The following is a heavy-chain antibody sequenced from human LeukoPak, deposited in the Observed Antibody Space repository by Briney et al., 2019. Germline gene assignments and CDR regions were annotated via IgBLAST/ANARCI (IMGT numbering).Heavy chain of an antibody. CDR3: AISLAVPY. CDR2: IIPILGIA. V-gene: IGHV1-69*04. D-gene: IGHD6-19*01. J-gene: IGHJ4*02. Sequence: SVKVSCKASGGTFSSYAINWVRQAPGQGLEWMGRIIPILGIANYAQKFQGRVTITADKSTSTAYMELSGLRSEDTAMYYCAISLAVPYWGQGTLVTVSP. CDR1: GGTFSSYA.